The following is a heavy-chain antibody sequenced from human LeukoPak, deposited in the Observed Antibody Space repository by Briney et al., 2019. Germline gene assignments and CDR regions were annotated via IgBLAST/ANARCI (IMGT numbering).Heavy chain of an antibody. Sequence: SVKVSCKASGGTFSSYAISWVRQAPGQGLEWMGRIIPILGIANYAQKFQGRVTITADKSTSTVYMELSSLRSEDTAVYYCAREMVRGVIIPKTKNWFDPWGQGTLVTVSS. CDR1: GGTFSSYA. CDR3: AREMVRGVIIPKTKNWFDP. D-gene: IGHD3-10*01. CDR2: IIPILGIA. V-gene: IGHV1-69*04. J-gene: IGHJ5*02.